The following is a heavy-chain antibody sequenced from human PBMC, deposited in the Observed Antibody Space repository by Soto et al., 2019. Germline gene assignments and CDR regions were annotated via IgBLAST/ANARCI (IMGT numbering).Heavy chain of an antibody. CDR2: ISGSGGSA. CDR1: GFSFSNYA. D-gene: IGHD6-19*01. CDR3: VRDACGWYSRGSLDF. V-gene: IGHV3-23*01. J-gene: IGHJ3*01. Sequence: GGSLRLSCAASGFSFSNYAMNWVRQAPGKGLEWVSVISGSGGSASYADSVQGRFTISRDNSNNTLYLQMNSLRAEDTAIYSCVRDACGWYSRGSLDFGGGGTMVTV.